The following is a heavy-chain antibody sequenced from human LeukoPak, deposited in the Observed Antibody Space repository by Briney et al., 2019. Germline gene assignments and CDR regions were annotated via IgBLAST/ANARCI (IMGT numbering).Heavy chain of an antibody. CDR1: GYTFTGYY. V-gene: IGHV1-2*02. Sequence: ASVKVSCKASGYTFTGYYMHWVRQAPGQGLEWMGWINPNTCGTNYAQKFQGRVTMTRDTSISTAYMELSRLRSDDTAVYYCARSALRYFDWLLGVWFDHWGQGTLVTVSS. CDR3: ARSALRYFDWLLGVWFDH. J-gene: IGHJ5*02. CDR2: INPNTCGT. D-gene: IGHD3-9*01.